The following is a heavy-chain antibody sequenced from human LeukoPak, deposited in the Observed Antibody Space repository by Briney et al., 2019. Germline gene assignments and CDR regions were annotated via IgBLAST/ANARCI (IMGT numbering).Heavy chain of an antibody. V-gene: IGHV3-7*05. J-gene: IGHJ1*01. CDR1: GFTFSSYW. Sequence: LAGGSLRLSCAASGFTFSSYWMSWVRQAPGKGLEWVAMIKQDGSEKYYVDSVKGRFTISGDNSKNTLSLQMNSLRAEDTAVYYCAKGGGIYWPSGLHFQLWGQGTLVTVSS. CDR3: AKGGGIYWPSGLHFQL. CDR2: IKQDGSEK. D-gene: IGHD1-26*01.